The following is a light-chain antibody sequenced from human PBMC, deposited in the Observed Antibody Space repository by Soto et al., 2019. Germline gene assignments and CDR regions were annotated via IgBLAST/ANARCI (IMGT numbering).Light chain of an antibody. V-gene: IGLV1-40*01. J-gene: IGLJ3*02. CDR3: QSYDSSLSGWV. CDR2: GNS. CDR1: SSNIGAGYD. Sequence: QPVLTHPPSVSGAPGQRVTISCTGGSSNIGAGYDVHWYQQLPGTAPKLLIYGNSNRPSGVPDRFSGSKSGTSASLAITGLQAEDESDYYCQSYDSSLSGWVFGGGTKVTVL.